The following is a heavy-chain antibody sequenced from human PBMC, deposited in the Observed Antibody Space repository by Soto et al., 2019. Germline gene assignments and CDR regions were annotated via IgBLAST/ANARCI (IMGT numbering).Heavy chain of an antibody. D-gene: IGHD2-2*01. CDR1: GFTFSSYA. Sequence: GGSLRLSCAASGFTFSSYAMHWVRQAPGKGLEWVAVISYDGSNKYYADSVKGRFTISRDNSKNTLYLQMNSLRAEDTAVYYCAREGYCSSTSCPRGYYYGMDVWGQGTTVTVSS. CDR2: ISYDGSNK. V-gene: IGHV3-30-3*01. J-gene: IGHJ6*02. CDR3: AREGYCSSTSCPRGYYYGMDV.